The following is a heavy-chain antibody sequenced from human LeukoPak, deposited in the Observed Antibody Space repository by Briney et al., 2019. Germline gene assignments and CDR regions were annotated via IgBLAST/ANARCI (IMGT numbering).Heavy chain of an antibody. CDR3: AKYMATVWGTFDY. D-gene: IGHD3-16*01. V-gene: IGHV3-23*01. CDR2: ISGSGGST. J-gene: IGHJ4*02. Sequence: GGSLRLSCTASGFTYSSYPMSCVRQAPGKGLEWVSAISGSGGSTYYADSVKGRFTISRDNSKNTLYLQMNSLRAEDTAVYYCAKYMATVWGTFDYWGQGSLVTVSS. CDR1: GFTYSSYP.